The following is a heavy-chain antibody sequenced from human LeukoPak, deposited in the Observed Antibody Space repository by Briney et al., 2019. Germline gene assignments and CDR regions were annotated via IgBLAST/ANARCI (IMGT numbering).Heavy chain of an antibody. Sequence: ASVKVSCKASGYSFTNYYMHWVRQAPGQGLEWMGIINPSVGSTSYTQKFQGRVTMTRDTSTSTVYLELSRLTSEDTAVYCCARRRGEDGMDVWGKGTTVTVSS. V-gene: IGHV1-46*01. D-gene: IGHD3-16*01. CDR1: GYSFTNYY. CDR3: ARRRGEDGMDV. CDR2: INPSVGST. J-gene: IGHJ6*04.